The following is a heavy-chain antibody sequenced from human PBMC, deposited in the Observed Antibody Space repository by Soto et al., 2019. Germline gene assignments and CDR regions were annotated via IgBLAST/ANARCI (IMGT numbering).Heavy chain of an antibody. J-gene: IGHJ4*02. D-gene: IGHD1-1*01. CDR2: ISDRGATT. CDR3: AKDNPGTSSSDY. V-gene: IGHV3-23*01. CDR1: GFTISSNA. Sequence: GGSLRLSCAASGFTISSNAMYWVRQAPGKGLEWVSAISDRGATTHYADSVKGRFTISRDTSKNTLYLQLNTLRADDTAVYYCAKDNPGTSSSDYWGQGTLVTVSS.